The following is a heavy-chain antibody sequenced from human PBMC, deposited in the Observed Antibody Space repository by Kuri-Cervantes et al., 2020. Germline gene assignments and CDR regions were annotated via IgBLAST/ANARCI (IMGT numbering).Heavy chain of an antibody. D-gene: IGHD3-10*01. CDR3: ARDRTPFTMQDAFDI. CDR1: GYNFANYW. V-gene: IGHV5-51*01. J-gene: IGHJ3*02. CDR2: IHPGDSDT. Sequence: GESLKISCKGSGYNFANYWIGWVRQMPGKGLEWMGIIHPGDSDTRYSPSFEGQVTISADKSISTAYLQWSSLKASDTAMYYCARDRTPFTMQDAFDIWGQGTMVTVSS.